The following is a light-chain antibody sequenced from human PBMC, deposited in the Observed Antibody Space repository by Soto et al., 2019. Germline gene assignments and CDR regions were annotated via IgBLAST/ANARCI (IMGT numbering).Light chain of an antibody. Sequence: DIQMTQSPSTLSASVGDRVTITCRASQSISSWLAWYQQKPGQAPKLLIYDASSLASGVPSRFSGSGSGTEFTLTISSLQPDDFATYYCQQYNSYSWTFGQGTKVEIK. CDR1: QSISSW. CDR3: QQYNSYSWT. V-gene: IGKV1-5*01. CDR2: DAS. J-gene: IGKJ1*01.